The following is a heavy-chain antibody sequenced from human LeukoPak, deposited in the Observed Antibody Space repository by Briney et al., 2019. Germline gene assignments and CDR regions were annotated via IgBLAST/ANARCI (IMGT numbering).Heavy chain of an antibody. V-gene: IGHV3-74*01. D-gene: IGHD3-16*01. CDR3: VRDGGSSSIGGDC. CDR1: GFTFSTYW. CDR2: IKSDGSDS. Sequence: GGSLRLSCAASGFTFSTYWMHWVRQAPGTGLVWVSRIKSDGSDSNYANCVKGRFTISRDNAKNTLYLQMNSLRAEDTAVYHCVRDGGSSSIGGDCWGQGTLVTVSS. J-gene: IGHJ4*02.